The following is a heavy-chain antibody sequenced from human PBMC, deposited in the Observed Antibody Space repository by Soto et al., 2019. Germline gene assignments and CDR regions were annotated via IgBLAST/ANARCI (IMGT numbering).Heavy chain of an antibody. J-gene: IGHJ3*02. CDR1: GFSFSFSG. CDR3: ARGLAKVAGGAFDI. Sequence: QVHLVESGGGVVQPGRSLRLSCAASGFSFSFSGMHWARQAPGKGLEWVAGLWYDGSSENYADSVKGRFTISRHNSKNTLHLQMDSLRVEDTAMYYCARGLAKVAGGAFDIWGQGTMVIVSS. CDR2: LWYDGSSE. D-gene: IGHD3-16*01. V-gene: IGHV3-33*01.